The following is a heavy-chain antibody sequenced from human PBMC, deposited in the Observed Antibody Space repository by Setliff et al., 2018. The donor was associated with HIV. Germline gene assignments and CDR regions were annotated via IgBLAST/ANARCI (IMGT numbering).Heavy chain of an antibody. CDR2: INPINGDA. J-gene: IGHJ4*02. CDR3: VRGGPRGLEVAALEFDS. Sequence: ASVKVSCKASGYTFTSYYMHWVRQAPGQGLEWMGVINPINGDATFVRNFQGRGTMNRETSTKTVYMELSSLKFEDTAVYYCVRGGPRGLEVAALEFDSWGQGTLVTVSS. V-gene: IGHV1-46*01. CDR1: GYTFTSYY. D-gene: IGHD6-19*01.